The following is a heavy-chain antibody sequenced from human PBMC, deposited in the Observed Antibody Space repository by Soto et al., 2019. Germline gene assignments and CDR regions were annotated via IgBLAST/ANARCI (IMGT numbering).Heavy chain of an antibody. Sequence: PGGSLRLSCAASGFRFSNYCMHWVRQAPGKGLEYVSAVSSNGGSTYYANSVKGRFTISRDNSKNTLYLQMGSLRAEDMAVYYCARRDGYNFDYWGQGTLVTVS. CDR2: VSSNGGST. D-gene: IGHD5-12*01. V-gene: IGHV3-64*01. J-gene: IGHJ4*02. CDR1: GFRFSNYC. CDR3: ARRDGYNFDY.